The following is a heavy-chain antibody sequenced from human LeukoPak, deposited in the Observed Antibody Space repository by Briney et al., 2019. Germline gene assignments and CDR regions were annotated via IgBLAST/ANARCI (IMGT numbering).Heavy chain of an antibody. CDR1: GYTFTGYY. D-gene: IGHD1-14*01. Sequence: ASVKVSCKTSGYTFTGYYMHWVRQAPGQGLEWMGWINPNSGGTSYAQKFQGRVTMTRDTSITTVYMELSRLRSDDTAIYYCARGNIPAPFHYWGQGTLVTVSS. CDR3: ARGNIPAPFHY. CDR2: INPNSGGT. V-gene: IGHV1-2*02. J-gene: IGHJ4*02.